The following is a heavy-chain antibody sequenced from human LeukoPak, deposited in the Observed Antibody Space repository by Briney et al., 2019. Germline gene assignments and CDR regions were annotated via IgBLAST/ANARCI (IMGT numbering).Heavy chain of an antibody. CDR2: VSYDGSKK. D-gene: IGHD3-22*01. V-gene: IGHV3-30*18. CDR3: AKLGFDSSGSHSLVDY. CDR1: GFTFSSYG. Sequence: GGSLRLSCAASGFTFSSYGMHWVRQAPGKGLEWVGFVSYDGSKKFYADFVKGRFSISRDNSKNTLYVQMNSLGAEDTALYYCAKLGFDSSGSHSLVDYWGQGTPVTVSS. J-gene: IGHJ4*02.